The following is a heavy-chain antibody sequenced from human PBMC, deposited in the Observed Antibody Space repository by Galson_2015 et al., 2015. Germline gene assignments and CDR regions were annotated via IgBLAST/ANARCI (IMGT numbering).Heavy chain of an antibody. CDR2: LSSTGRT. Sequence: RGLEWTGGLSSTGRTYYNPSPKSRVTKSVDTSKNQFSLKLGSLTAADTAVYYCARLTTATTFDLGYFDYWGQGTLVTVSS. J-gene: IGHJ4*03. V-gene: IGHV4-30-2*03. CDR3: ARLTTATTFDLGYFDY. D-gene: IGHD4-17*01.